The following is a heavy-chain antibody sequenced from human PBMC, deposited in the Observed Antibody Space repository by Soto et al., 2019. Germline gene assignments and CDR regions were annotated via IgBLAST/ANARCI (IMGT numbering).Heavy chain of an antibody. Sequence: SETLSLTCIVSGDSVTSGSYYWTWLRQPPGKGLEWIGYISYTGRTNYNPSLQSRVTISVDTSKNDFSLNLSSVTAADTAVYFCAREWGLLPYYVMNVWGHGTAVTVSS. CDR2: ISYTGRT. D-gene: IGHD7-27*01. V-gene: IGHV4-61*03. CDR1: GDSVTSGSYY. J-gene: IGHJ6*02. CDR3: AREWGLLPYYVMNV.